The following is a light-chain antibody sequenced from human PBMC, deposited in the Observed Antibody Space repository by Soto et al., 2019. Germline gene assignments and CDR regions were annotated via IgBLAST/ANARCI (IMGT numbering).Light chain of an antibody. CDR3: QQYHIYSGT. J-gene: IGKJ1*01. CDR2: KAS. CDR1: QSISTW. Sequence: DIQMTQSPSTLSASVVDRVTITCRASQSISTWLAWYQQRPGKPPNLLIYKASTLASGVPSRFSGSGSGTEFTLTINSLQPDDFATYYCQQYHIYSGTFGQGTKVDIK. V-gene: IGKV1-5*03.